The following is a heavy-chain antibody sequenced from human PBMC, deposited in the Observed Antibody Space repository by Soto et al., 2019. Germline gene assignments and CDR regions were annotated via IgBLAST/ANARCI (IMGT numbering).Heavy chain of an antibody. CDR2: IGSSGSTI. V-gene: IGHV3-48*03. CDR1: GFTFSSYE. CDR3: ARGGYCYSTSCYRLNAFDI. D-gene: IGHD2-2*03. Sequence: PGGSLRLSCAASGFTFSSYEMNWVRQAPGKGLEWVSYIGSSGSTIYYADSVKGRFTISRDNAQNSLFLQMNSLRAEDTAVYYCARGGYCYSTSCYRLNAFDIWGQGTMVTVSS. J-gene: IGHJ3*02.